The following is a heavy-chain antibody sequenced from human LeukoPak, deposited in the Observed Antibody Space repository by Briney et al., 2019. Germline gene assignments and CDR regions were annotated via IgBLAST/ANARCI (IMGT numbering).Heavy chain of an antibody. V-gene: IGHV3-48*03. CDR2: ISSSGSPT. Sequence: GGSLRLSCAASGFRFSGYEMNWVRQAPGKGLEWLSYISSSGSPTYYADSVKGRFTVSRDNARTSLFLQMNSLRDEDTAVYYCARGPGYCSGGSCPDYWGQGTLVTVSS. CDR3: ARGPGYCSGGSCPDY. CDR1: GFRFSGYE. D-gene: IGHD2-15*01. J-gene: IGHJ4*02.